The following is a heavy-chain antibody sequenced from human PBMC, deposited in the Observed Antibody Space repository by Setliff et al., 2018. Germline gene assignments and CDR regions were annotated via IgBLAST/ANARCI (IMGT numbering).Heavy chain of an antibody. J-gene: IGHJ5*02. CDR1: GVTVSDAW. CDR2: IKSKTDGGTT. V-gene: IGHV3-15*01. D-gene: IGHD3-10*01. Sequence: GGSLRLSCAASGVTVSDAWMGWVRQTPGKGLDWVGRIKSKTDGGTTDYAAPVKGRFTISRDDSKNTLYLQMNSLKTEDTAVYYCVKLVPQAISSDPWGQGTQVTVS. CDR3: VKLVPQAISSDP.